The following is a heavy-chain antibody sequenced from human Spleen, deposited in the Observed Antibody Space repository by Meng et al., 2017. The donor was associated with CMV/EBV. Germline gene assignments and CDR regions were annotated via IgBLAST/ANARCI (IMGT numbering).Heavy chain of an antibody. D-gene: IGHD1-20*01. CDR1: GYDFSAYT. CDR3: ARGLSRYNWNHVLEGGHDY. V-gene: IGHV1-2*02. CDR2: INPNSGGT. Sequence: ASVKVSCKASGYDFSAYTINWVRQAPRQGLEWLGWINPNSGGTNYAQKFHGRVTMTRDTSISTAYMELSRLRSDDTAVYYCARGLSRYNWNHVLEGGHDYWGQGTLVTVSS. J-gene: IGHJ4*02.